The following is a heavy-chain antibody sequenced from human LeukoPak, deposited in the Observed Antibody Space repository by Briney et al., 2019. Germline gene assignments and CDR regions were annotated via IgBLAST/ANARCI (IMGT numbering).Heavy chain of an antibody. CDR1: GFTFSSYG. Sequence: GGSLRLSCAASGFTFSSYGMHWVRQAPGKGLEWVAFIRYDGSNKYYADSVKGRFTISRDNSKNTLYRQMNSRRAEDTAVYYCARGRRDGYNLLDAFDIWGQGTVVPVSS. D-gene: IGHD5-24*01. V-gene: IGHV3-30*02. CDR2: IRYDGSNK. CDR3: ARGRRDGYNLLDAFDI. J-gene: IGHJ3*02.